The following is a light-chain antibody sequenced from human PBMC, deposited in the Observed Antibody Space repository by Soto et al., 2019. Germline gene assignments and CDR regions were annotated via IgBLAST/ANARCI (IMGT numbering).Light chain of an antibody. Sequence: SYELTQPPSVSVAPGKTARITCGGNNIERKSVNWYQQKPGQAPVLVIYYDSDRPSGIPERFSGSNSGNTATLTISRVEAGDEADYCCQVWDDGNDHVVFGGGTKLTVL. J-gene: IGLJ3*02. V-gene: IGLV3-21*04. CDR2: YDS. CDR1: NIERKS. CDR3: QVWDDGNDHVV.